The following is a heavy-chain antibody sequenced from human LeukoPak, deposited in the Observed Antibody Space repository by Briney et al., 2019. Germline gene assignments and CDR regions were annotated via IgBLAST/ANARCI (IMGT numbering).Heavy chain of an antibody. CDR1: GFTFSSYG. Sequence: GGSLRLSCAASGFTFSSYGMHWVRQAPGKGLEWVAVIWYDGSNKNYADSVKGRFTISRDNSKNTVYLQMNSLRDEDTAVYYCARDSSLRYFDWLLKYYYYGMDVWGQGTTVTVSS. CDR3: ARDSSLRYFDWLLKYYYYGMDV. V-gene: IGHV3-33*01. D-gene: IGHD3-9*01. CDR2: IWYDGSNK. J-gene: IGHJ6*02.